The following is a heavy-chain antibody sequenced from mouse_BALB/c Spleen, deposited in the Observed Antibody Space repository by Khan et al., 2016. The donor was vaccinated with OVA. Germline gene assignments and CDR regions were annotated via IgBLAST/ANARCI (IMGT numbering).Heavy chain of an antibody. V-gene: IGHV5-6*01. J-gene: IGHJ3*01. D-gene: IGHD1-1*02. CDR1: GFTFSTYG. CDR3: TRLAYYYNSEGFAY. CDR2: ISSGGSYT. Sequence: EVQGVESGGDLVKPGGSLKLSCAASGFTFSTYGMSWVRQTPDKRLEWVATISSGGSYTYYGDSVKGRFTISRENARSTLYLQMSSLKSEDTAIYYCTRLAYYYNSEGFAYWGQGTLVTVSA.